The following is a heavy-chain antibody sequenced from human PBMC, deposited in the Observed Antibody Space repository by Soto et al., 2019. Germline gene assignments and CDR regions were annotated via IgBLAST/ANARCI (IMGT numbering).Heavy chain of an antibody. J-gene: IGHJ4*02. D-gene: IGHD3-3*01. CDR1: GGSFSGYY. CDR3: ARGPIITIFGVALDY. CDR2: INHSGST. Sequence: SETLSLTCAVYGGSFSGYYWSWVRQPPGKGLEWIGEINHSGSTNYNPSLKSRVTISVDTSKNQFSLKLSSVTAADTAVYYCARGPIITIFGVALDYWGQGTLVTVSS. V-gene: IGHV4-34*01.